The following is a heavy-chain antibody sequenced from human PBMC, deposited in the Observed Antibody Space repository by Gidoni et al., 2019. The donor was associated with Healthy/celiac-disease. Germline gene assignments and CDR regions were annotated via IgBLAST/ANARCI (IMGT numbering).Heavy chain of an antibody. D-gene: IGHD3-22*01. Sequence: EVQLLESGGGLVQPGGSLRLSCAASGFTFSSYAMSLVRQAPGKGLEWVSAISGSGGSTYYADSVKGRFTISRDNSKNTLYLQMNSLRAEDTAVYYCAKDGGYDSSGYYLDYWGQGTLVTVSS. J-gene: IGHJ4*02. CDR2: ISGSGGST. CDR1: GFTFSSYA. CDR3: AKDGGYDSSGYYLDY. V-gene: IGHV3-23*01.